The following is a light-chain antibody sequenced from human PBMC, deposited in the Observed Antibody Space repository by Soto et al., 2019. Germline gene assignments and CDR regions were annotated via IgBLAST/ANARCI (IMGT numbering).Light chain of an antibody. CDR1: NSDVGGYNY. V-gene: IGLV2-14*01. J-gene: IGLJ3*02. Sequence: QSVLTQPASVSGSPGQSITISCTGTNSDVGGYNYVSWYQQYPGKVPKLMIYDVSNRPSGVSNRFSGSKSGNTASLTISGLQDEDEADYYCSAYTNGRTLVFGGGTKLTVL. CDR3: SAYTNGRTLV. CDR2: DVS.